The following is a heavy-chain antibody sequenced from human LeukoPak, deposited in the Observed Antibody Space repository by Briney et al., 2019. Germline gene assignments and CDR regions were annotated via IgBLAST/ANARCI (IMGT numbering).Heavy chain of an antibody. CDR3: ARVTYSRSSMSLDGFDI. J-gene: IGHJ3*02. Sequence: ASVKVSCKASGYSFTSYDINWVRQATGQGLEGMRWMNPNSGKTAYAQKFQGRVTMTRNTSISTAYMELSSLRSEDTAVYYCARVTYSRSSMSLDGFDIWGQGTMVTVSS. V-gene: IGHV1-8*01. CDR1: GYSFTSYD. CDR2: MNPNSGKT. D-gene: IGHD6-6*01.